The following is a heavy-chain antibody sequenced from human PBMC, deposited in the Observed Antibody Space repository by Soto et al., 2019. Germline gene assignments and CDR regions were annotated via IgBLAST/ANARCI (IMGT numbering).Heavy chain of an antibody. Sequence: GESLKISCQGSGYTFTRFWIGWVRQMPGKGLEWMGIIYPGDSDTRYSLSFQGQVTISADKSISTAYLQWRSLRASDTAVYYCARPGYGGFDLWGQGTLVTVSS. D-gene: IGHD4-17*01. CDR3: ARPGYGGFDL. CDR1: GYTFTRFW. J-gene: IGHJ4*02. CDR2: IYPGDSDT. V-gene: IGHV5-51*01.